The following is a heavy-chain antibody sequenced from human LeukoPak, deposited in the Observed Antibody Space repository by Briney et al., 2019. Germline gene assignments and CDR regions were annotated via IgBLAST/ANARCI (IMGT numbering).Heavy chain of an antibody. CDR1: GGSFSGYY. CDR3: ARSRQLDLYFDY. V-gene: IGHV4-34*01. CDR2: INHSGST. J-gene: IGHJ4*02. D-gene: IGHD1-1*01. Sequence: SETLSLTCAVYGGSFSGYYWSWICQPPGKGLEWIGEINHSGSTNYNPSLKSRVTISVDTSKNQFSLKLSSVTAADTAVYYCARSRQLDLYFDYWGQGTLVTVSS.